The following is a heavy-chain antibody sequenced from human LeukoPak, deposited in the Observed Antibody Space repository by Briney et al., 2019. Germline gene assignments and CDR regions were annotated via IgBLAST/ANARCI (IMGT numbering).Heavy chain of an antibody. CDR3: ARGGYSYGYDY. CDR2: INTDGSST. J-gene: IGHJ4*02. CDR1: GFTLRTYW. V-gene: IGHV3-74*01. D-gene: IGHD5-18*01. Sequence: GGSLRLSCAASGFTLRTYWMHWVRQAPGKGLVWVSHINTDGSSTSYADSVKGRFTISRDNAKNTLYLQMNSLRAEDTAVYYCARGGYSYGYDYWGQGTLVTVSP.